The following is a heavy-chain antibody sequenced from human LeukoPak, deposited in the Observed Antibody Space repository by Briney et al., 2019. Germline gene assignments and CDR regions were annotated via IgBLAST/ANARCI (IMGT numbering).Heavy chain of an antibody. V-gene: IGHV4-59*08. Sequence: PSETLSLTCTVSGGSISSHYWSWIRQPPGKGLEWIAYIYYTGTSSYNPSLKSRVTISVDTSKNQISLRLSSVTAADTAVYYCARQGIDAFDIWGQGTLVTVSS. J-gene: IGHJ3*02. CDR2: IYYTGTS. CDR3: ARQGIDAFDI. CDR1: GGSISSHY.